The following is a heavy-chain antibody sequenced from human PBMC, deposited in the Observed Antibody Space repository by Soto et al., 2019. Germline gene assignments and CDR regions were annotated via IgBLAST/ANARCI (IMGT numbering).Heavy chain of an antibody. CDR1: GFTFSSYA. J-gene: IGHJ4*02. CDR2: ISGSGGST. V-gene: IGHV3-23*01. Sequence: GGSLILSCAASGFTFSSYAMSWVRQAPGKGLEWVSAISGSGGSTYYADSVKGRFTISRDNSKNTLYLQMNSLRAEDTAVYYCARSPDIVVVPAAIDYGGQRTLGNVAS. CDR3: ARSPDIVVVPAAIDY. D-gene: IGHD2-2*01.